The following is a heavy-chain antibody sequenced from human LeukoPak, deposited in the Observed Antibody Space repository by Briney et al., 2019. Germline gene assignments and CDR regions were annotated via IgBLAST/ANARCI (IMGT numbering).Heavy chain of an antibody. CDR2: ISWNSGSL. CDR3: VKGETAVAGGAFDY. CDR1: GFNFNDYA. D-gene: IGHD6-19*01. V-gene: IGHV3-9*01. J-gene: IGHJ4*02. Sequence: GGSMRLSCEASGFNFNDYAMHWVRQAPGKGLEWVSGISWNSGSLGYAGSVKGRFTVSRDNAKNSLYLQMNSLRAEDRALYYCVKGETAVAGGAFDYWGQGTLVTVSS.